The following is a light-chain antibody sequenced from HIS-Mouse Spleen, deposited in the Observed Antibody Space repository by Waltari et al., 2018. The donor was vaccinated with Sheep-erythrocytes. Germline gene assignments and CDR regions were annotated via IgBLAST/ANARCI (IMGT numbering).Light chain of an antibody. Sequence: SYELTQPSSVSVSPGQTARITCSGDVLAKEYARWFQQKPGQAPVLEIYKDSERPSGIPERFSGSSSGTTVTLTISGAQVEDEADYYCYSAADNNLVFGGGTKLTVL. J-gene: IGLJ3*02. CDR1: VLAKEY. CDR3: YSAADNNLV. CDR2: KDS. V-gene: IGLV3-27*01.